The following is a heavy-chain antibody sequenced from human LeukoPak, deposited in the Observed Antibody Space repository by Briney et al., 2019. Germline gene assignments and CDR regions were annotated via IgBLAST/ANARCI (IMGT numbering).Heavy chain of an antibody. CDR2: MYYSGGT. V-gene: IGHV4-39*01. D-gene: IGHD3-22*01. CDR1: GGSISSSSYY. Sequence: PSETLSLTCTVSGGSISSSSYYWGWIRQPPGKGLEWIGSMYYSGGTYYNPSLKSRVTISVDTSKNQFSLKLSSVTAADTAVYYWARIGSSGYYYSNWFDPWGQGTLVTVSS. J-gene: IGHJ5*02. CDR3: ARIGSSGYYYSNWFDP.